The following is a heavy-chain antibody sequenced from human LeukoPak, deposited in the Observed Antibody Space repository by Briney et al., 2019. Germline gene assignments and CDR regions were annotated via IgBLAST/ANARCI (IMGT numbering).Heavy chain of an antibody. D-gene: IGHD6-13*01. V-gene: IGHV3-23*01. Sequence: PEGTLRLSCAASGFTFSSYGMSWVRQAPGKGLEWVSAISGSGGSTYYADSVKGRFTISRDNAKNSLYLQMNSLRAEDTAVYYCARGIAAAGRGIDAFDIWGQGTMVTVSS. J-gene: IGHJ3*02. CDR1: GFTFSSYG. CDR2: ISGSGGST. CDR3: ARGIAAAGRGIDAFDI.